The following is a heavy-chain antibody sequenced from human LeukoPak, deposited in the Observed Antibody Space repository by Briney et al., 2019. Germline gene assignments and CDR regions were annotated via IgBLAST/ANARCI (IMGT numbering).Heavy chain of an antibody. J-gene: IGHJ4*02. CDR1: GISISSTYFY. D-gene: IGHD2-2*02. Sequence: SETLSLTCTVSGISISSTYFYWAWIRQSPGKGLEWIASLHYSGRTHYNPSLQRRVTISVDTSKNHLSLKLRSVTATDTAVYFCARHFSGYISFVIDYWGQGTLVTVSS. CDR2: LHYSGRT. CDR3: ARHFSGYISFVIDY. V-gene: IGHV4-39*01.